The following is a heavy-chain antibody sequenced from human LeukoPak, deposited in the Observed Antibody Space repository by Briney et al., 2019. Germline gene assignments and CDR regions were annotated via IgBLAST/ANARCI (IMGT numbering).Heavy chain of an antibody. V-gene: IGHV4-39*07. Sequence: PSETLSLTCTVSGASISGSNVYWGWIRQAPGKGLEWIGEINHSGSTNYNPSLKSRVTISVDTSKNQFSLKLSSVTAADTAVYYCARGYRIVGALGYFDYWGQGTLVTVSS. J-gene: IGHJ4*02. CDR1: GASISGSNVY. CDR2: INHSGST. CDR3: ARGYRIVGALGYFDY. D-gene: IGHD1-26*01.